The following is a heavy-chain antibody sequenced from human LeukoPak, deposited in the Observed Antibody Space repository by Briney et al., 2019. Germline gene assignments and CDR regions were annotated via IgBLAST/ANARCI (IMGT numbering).Heavy chain of an antibody. D-gene: IGHD2-15*01. CDR1: GYTFTSYG. Sequence: ASVKVSCKASGYTFTSYGISWVRQAPGQGLEWMGWISAYNGNTNYAQKLQGRVTMTTDTSTSTAYMELRSLRSDDTAVYYCARIFVVVVTRDAFDIWGQGTMVTVSS. CDR3: ARIFVVVVTRDAFDI. J-gene: IGHJ3*02. V-gene: IGHV1-18*01. CDR2: ISAYNGNT.